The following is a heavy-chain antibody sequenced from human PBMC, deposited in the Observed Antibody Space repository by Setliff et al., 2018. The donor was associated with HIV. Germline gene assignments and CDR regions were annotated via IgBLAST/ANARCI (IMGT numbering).Heavy chain of an antibody. CDR2: INPNSGGT. CDR3: ARWVYDSGSGYFIDY. V-gene: IGHV1-2*02. D-gene: IGHD5-12*01. Sequence: ASVKVSCKASGYTFTNYYMHWVRQAPGQGLEWMGWINPNSGGTNYAQKFQGRVTMTRDTSISTAYMELSRLRSEDTAVYYCARWVYDSGSGYFIDYWGQGTLVTVSS. J-gene: IGHJ4*02. CDR1: GYTFTNYY.